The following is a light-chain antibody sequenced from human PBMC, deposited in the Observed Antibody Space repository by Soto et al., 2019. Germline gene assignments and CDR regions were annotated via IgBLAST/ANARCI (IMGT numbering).Light chain of an antibody. CDR2: GAS. V-gene: IGKV3-20*01. Sequence: EIVLTQSPGTLSLSPVERATLSCRASQSVTSSYLVWYQQKPGQAPRLLIYGASSRATGIPDRFSGSGSGTDFTLTISRLETEDSAVYYCQQYGSLPWTFGQGTKVEIK. CDR1: QSVTSSY. CDR3: QQYGSLPWT. J-gene: IGKJ1*01.